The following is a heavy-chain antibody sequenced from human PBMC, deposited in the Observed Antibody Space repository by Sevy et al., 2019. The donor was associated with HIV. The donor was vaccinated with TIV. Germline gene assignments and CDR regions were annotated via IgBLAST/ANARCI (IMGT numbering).Heavy chain of an antibody. CDR2: INHSGST. Sequence: SETLSITCAVYGGSFSGYYWSWIRQPPGKGLEWIGEINHSGSTNYNPSLKSRVTISVDTSKNQFSLKLSSVTAADTAVYYCERGGIYCSSTSCSFLGVYLKTRYGMDVWGQGTTVTVSS. V-gene: IGHV4-34*01. D-gene: IGHD2-2*01. CDR3: ERGGIYCSSTSCSFLGVYLKTRYGMDV. CDR1: GGSFSGYY. J-gene: IGHJ6*02.